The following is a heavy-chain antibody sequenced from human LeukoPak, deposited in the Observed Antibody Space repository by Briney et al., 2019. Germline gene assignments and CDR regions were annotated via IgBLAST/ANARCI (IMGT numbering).Heavy chain of an antibody. CDR3: AKLYYYDSSGYFDY. CDR1: GFTFSSYG. CDR2: ISYDGSNK. V-gene: IGHV3-30*18. J-gene: IGHJ4*02. D-gene: IGHD3-22*01. Sequence: PGGSLRLSCAASGFTFSSYGMHWVRPGPGKGLEWAAVISYDGSNKYYADSVKGRFTISRDNTKNTLYLQMNSLRAEDTAVYYCAKLYYYDSSGYFDYWGQGTLVTVSS.